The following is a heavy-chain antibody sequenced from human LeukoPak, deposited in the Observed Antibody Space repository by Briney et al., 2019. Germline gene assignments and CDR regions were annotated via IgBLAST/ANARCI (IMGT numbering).Heavy chain of an antibody. V-gene: IGHV3-23*01. CDR2: IRGRGCCN. D-gene: IGHD3-22*01. Sequence: GFLRLSCAGSGFHLCRHAMGWVRQAPGEGLGWVSAIRGRGCCNYYADSVKGRFTISRDNSKNTLYLQMNSLRAEDTAVYYCAKDYYDSSGYDVGYYYYYYGMDVWGQGTTVTVSS. CDR1: GFHLCRHA. CDR3: AKDYYDSSGYDVGYYYYYYGMDV. J-gene: IGHJ6*02.